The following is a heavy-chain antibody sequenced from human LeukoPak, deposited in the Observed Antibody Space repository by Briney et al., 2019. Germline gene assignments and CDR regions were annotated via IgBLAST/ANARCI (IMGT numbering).Heavy chain of an antibody. J-gene: IGHJ4*02. CDR2: MKSKTDGGTT. V-gene: IGHV3-15*01. Sequence: GGSLRLSCAASGFTFSNAWMSWVRQAPGKGLEWVGRMKSKTDGGTTDYAAHVKGRFTISRDDSKNTLYLQMNSLKTEDTAVYYCTTVLLWFGEGYWGQGTLVTVSS. D-gene: IGHD3-10*01. CDR1: GFTFSNAW. CDR3: TTVLLWFGEGY.